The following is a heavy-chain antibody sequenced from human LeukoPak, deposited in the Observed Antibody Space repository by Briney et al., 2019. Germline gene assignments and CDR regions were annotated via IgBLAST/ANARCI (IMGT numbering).Heavy chain of an antibody. CDR2: INHSGST. Sequence: SETLSLTCAVYGGSFSGYYWSWIRQPPGKGLEWIGEINHSGSTNYNPSLKSRVTISVDTSKNQFSLKLSSVTAADTAVYYCAKQSAEYWFDPWGQGTLVTVSS. D-gene: IGHD2/OR15-2a*01. V-gene: IGHV4-34*01. J-gene: IGHJ5*02. CDR1: GGSFSGYY. CDR3: AKQSAEYWFDP.